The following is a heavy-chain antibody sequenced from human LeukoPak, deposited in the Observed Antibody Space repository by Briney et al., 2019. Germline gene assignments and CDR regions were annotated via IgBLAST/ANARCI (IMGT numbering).Heavy chain of an antibody. CDR2: ISGSGGST. CDR1: GFTFSSYA. J-gene: IGHJ6*02. V-gene: IGHV3-23*01. D-gene: IGHD3-10*01. CDR3: AKEGFGFSSYYYYGMDV. Sequence: GGSLRLSCAASGFTFSSYAMSWVRQAPGKGLEWVSAISGSGGSTYYADSVKGRFTISRDNSKNTLYLQMNSLRAEDTAVYYCAKEGFGFSSYYYYGMDVWGQGTTVTVSS.